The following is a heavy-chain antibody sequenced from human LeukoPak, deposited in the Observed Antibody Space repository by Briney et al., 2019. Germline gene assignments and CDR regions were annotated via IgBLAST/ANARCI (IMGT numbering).Heavy chain of an antibody. Sequence: SETLSLTCTVSGGFISSYYWSWIRQPAEKGLEGIGRIYSSGSTNYNPSLKSRVTISVDTSKNQFSLKLSSVTAAETAVYYCARRLPGTEDYWGRGTVVTVSS. V-gene: IGHV4-4*07. CDR1: GGFISSYY. J-gene: IGHJ4*02. CDR2: IYSSGST. D-gene: IGHD2-2*01. CDR3: ARRLPGTEDY.